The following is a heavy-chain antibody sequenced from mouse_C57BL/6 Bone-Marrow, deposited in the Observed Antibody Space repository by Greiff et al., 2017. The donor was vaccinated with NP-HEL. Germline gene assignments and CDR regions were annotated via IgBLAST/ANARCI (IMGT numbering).Heavy chain of an antibody. D-gene: IGHD1-1*01. V-gene: IGHV1-18*01. J-gene: IGHJ1*03. Sequence: EVQLQQSGPELVKPGASVKIPCKASGYTFTDYNMDWVKQSHGKSLEWIGDINPNNGGTIYNQKFKGKATLTVDKSSSTAYMELRSLTSEDTAVYYCAREEGYYYGSSRYFDVWGTGTTVTVSS. CDR2: INPNNGGT. CDR3: AREEGYYYGSSRYFDV. CDR1: GYTFTDYN.